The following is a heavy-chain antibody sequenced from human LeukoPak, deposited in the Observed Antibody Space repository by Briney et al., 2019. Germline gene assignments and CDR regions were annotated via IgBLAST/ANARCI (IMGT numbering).Heavy chain of an antibody. V-gene: IGHV4-4*07. CDR3: ARGRYCSADICSGGDAFDI. Sequence: PSQTLSLTCTVSGGSINNYYCSWIRQPAGKGLEWIGRIYTRGRTNYNPSLKSRVTMSVDTSKNQFSLKLSSVTAADTAVYYCARGRYCSADICSGGDAFDIWGQGTMVCVSS. D-gene: IGHD2-15*01. CDR2: IYTRGRT. CDR1: GGSINNYY. J-gene: IGHJ3*02.